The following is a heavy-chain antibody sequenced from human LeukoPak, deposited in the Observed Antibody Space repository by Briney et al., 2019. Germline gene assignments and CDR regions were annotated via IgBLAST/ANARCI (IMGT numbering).Heavy chain of an antibody. D-gene: IGHD5-12*01. V-gene: IGHV4-39*07. J-gene: IGHJ5*02. Sequence: SETLSLTCSVSGGSMSSSSYYWGWIRQPPGKGREWLGGRYYSGSTYYNPSLKSRVTISVDTSKNQFSLKLSSVTAADTAVYYCARDRRMGYSGYDLNNWFDPWGQGTLVTVSS. CDR3: ARDRRMGYSGYDLNNWFDP. CDR2: RYYSGST. CDR1: GGSMSSSSYY.